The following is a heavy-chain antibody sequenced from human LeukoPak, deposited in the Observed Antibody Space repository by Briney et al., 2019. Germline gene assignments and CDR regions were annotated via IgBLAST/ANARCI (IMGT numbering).Heavy chain of an antibody. V-gene: IGHV4-61*01. J-gene: IGHJ4*02. Sequence: SETLPLTCTISGGSVSSGTYYWSWIRQPPGKGLEWIGYIYYSGSTNYNPSLKSRVTISVDTSKNQFSLKLTSVTAADTAVYYCARDRVRGNSNPYFDYWGQGTLVTVSS. CDR3: ARDRVRGNSNPYFDY. CDR1: GGSVSSGTYY. D-gene: IGHD4-11*01. CDR2: IYYSGST.